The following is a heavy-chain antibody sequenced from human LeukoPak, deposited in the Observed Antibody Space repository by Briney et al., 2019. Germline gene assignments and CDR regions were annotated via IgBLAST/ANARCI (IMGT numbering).Heavy chain of an antibody. CDR2: IKSDGSST. V-gene: IGHV3-74*01. CDR1: GFTVSSNW. J-gene: IGHJ4*02. Sequence: GGSLRLSCAASGFTVSSNWMHWVRQTPGKGLVWVSRIKSDGSSTSYADSVKGRFTISRDNAKNTLYLQMNSPRAEDTAVYYCAREWGYYDYWGQGTLVTVSS. CDR3: AREWGYYDY. D-gene: IGHD3-16*01.